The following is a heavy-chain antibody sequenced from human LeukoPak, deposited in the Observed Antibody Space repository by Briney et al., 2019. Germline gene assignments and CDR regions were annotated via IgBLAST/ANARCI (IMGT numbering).Heavy chain of an antibody. Sequence: SVKVSCKVSGYTLTELSMHWVRQAPGEGLEWMGGIIPIFGTANYAQKFQGRVTITADESTSTAYMELSSLRSEDTAVYYCARDRRDSSGYIWDDYWGQGTLVTVSS. CDR1: GYTLTELS. CDR2: IIPIFGTA. J-gene: IGHJ4*02. V-gene: IGHV1-69*13. D-gene: IGHD3-22*01. CDR3: ARDRRDSSGYIWDDY.